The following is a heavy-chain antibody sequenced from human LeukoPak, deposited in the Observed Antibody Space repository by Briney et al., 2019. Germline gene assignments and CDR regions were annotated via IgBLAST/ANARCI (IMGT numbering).Heavy chain of an antibody. J-gene: IGHJ3*02. D-gene: IGHD5-12*01. CDR1: GYTFTSYA. CDR3: ATGYGSLKRYAFDI. Sequence: ASVKVSCKASGYTFTSYAMNWVRQAPGQGLEWMGWINTNTGNPTYAQGFTGRFVFSLDTSVSTAYLQISSLKAEDTAVYYCATGYGSLKRYAFDIWGQGTMVTVSS. CDR2: INTNTGNP. V-gene: IGHV7-4-1*02.